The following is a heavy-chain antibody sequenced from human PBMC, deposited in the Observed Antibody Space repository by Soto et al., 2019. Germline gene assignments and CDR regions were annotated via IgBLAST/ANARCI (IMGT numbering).Heavy chain of an antibody. V-gene: IGHV3-33*01. CDR1: GFTFSSYG. CDR3: ARLGQPHPDAY. Sequence: QVQLVESGGGVVQPGRSLRLSCAASGFTFSSYGMHWVRQAPGKGLEWVAVIWYDGSNKYYADSVKGRFTISRDNSKNTLYLQMNSLRAEDTAVYYCARLGQPHPDAYWGQGTLVTVSS. CDR2: IWYDGSNK. D-gene: IGHD2-2*01. J-gene: IGHJ4*02.